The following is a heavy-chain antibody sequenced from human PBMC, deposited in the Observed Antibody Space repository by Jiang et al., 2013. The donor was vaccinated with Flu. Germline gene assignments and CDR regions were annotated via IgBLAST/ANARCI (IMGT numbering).Heavy chain of an antibody. CDR1: GYSFTSYW. CDR3: ARRKGATDFDY. CDR2: IYPGDPDT. V-gene: IGHV5-51*01. D-gene: IGHD1-26*01. J-gene: IGHJ4*02. Sequence: KGSGYSFTSYWIGWVRQMPGKGLEWMGIIYPGDPDTGYSPSFQGQVTISADKSISTAYLQWSSLKASDTAMYYCARRKGATDFDYWGQGTLVTVSS.